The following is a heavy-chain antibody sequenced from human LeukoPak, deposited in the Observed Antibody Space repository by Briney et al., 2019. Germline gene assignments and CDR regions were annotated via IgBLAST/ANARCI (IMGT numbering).Heavy chain of an antibody. CDR1: GFTLSTYS. V-gene: IGHV3-21*05. J-gene: IGHJ3*02. Sequence: GGSLRLSCAASGFTLSTYSMNWVRQAPGKGLEWVSYISSSNRDIRYADSVKGRFTISRDKAKNSLYLQMNSLRVEDTAVYYCARDLTTTNPDAFDIWGQGTMVTVSS. D-gene: IGHD4/OR15-4a*01. CDR3: ARDLTTTNPDAFDI. CDR2: ISSSNRDI.